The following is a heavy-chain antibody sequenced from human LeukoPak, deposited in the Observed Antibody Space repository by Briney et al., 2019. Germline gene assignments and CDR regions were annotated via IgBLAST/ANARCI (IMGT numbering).Heavy chain of an antibody. V-gene: IGHV3-23*01. D-gene: IGHD3-10*01. CDR3: AKDNDYYGSGSYFDY. J-gene: IGHJ4*02. Sequence: SGGSLRLSCAVSGFAFGSEAMSWVRQSPARGLEWVASISPGGGTTYYADYVKGRFTISRDNSKNTLYLQMNSLRAEDTAVYYCAKDNDYYGSGSYFDYWGQGTLVTVSS. CDR2: ISPGGGTT. CDR1: GFAFGSEA.